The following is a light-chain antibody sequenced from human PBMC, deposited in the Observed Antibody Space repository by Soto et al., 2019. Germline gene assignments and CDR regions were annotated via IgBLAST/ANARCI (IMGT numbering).Light chain of an antibody. V-gene: IGKV1-27*01. CDR2: AAS. CDR3: QKYNSAPLT. CDR1: QGVGNY. J-gene: IGKJ4*01. Sequence: DIQMTQSPSSLSASVGDRVTITCRVSQGVGNYLAWYQQKPGKVPKLLIYAASTLLSGVPSRFSGSESGTDFTLTISSLQPEDVATYYCQKYNSAPLTFGVGTKVEIK.